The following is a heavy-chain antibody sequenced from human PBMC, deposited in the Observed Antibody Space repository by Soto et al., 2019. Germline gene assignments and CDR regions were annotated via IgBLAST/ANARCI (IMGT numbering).Heavy chain of an antibody. V-gene: IGHV3-23*01. D-gene: IGHD3-10*01. CDR2: ISGSGGST. J-gene: IGHJ4*02. CDR3: AKCSSYYYGSGSLYTRNDY. CDR1: GFTFSSYA. Sequence: GGSLRLSCAASGFTFSSYAMSWVRQAPGKGLEWVSAISGSGGSTYYADSVKGRFTISRDNSKNTLYLQMNSLRAEDTAVYYCAKCSSYYYGSGSLYTRNDYWGQGTLVTVSS.